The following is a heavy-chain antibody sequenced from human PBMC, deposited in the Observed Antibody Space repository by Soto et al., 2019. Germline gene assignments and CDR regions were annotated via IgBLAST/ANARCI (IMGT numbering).Heavy chain of an antibody. D-gene: IGHD3-3*01. CDR1: GFTFSSFG. J-gene: IGHJ6*02. Sequence: ESGGGVVQPGRSLRLSCAASGFTFSSFGMHWVRQAPGKGLEWVSLIWYDGSKKSYGDSVKGRFTISRDNSRNTVYLQMISLRADDTAVYYCARDASYYSLWSGYYPSRNGMDVWGQGTTVTVSS. V-gene: IGHV3-33*01. CDR2: IWYDGSKK. CDR3: ARDASYYSLWSGYYPSRNGMDV.